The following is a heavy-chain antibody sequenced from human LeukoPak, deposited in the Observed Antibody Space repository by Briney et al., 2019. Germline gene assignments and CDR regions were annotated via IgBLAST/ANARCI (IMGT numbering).Heavy chain of an antibody. Sequence: PGGPLRLSCAASGFTFSNYWMSWVRQAPGKGLEWVASIKQDESDKYYVGSVKGRFTISRDNAKKSLCLQMNSLRAEDTAVYYCASRPTYYDILTGYYAPPYFDYWGQGTLVTVSS. CDR2: IKQDESDK. CDR3: ASRPTYYDILTGYYAPPYFDY. CDR1: GFTFSNYW. D-gene: IGHD3-9*01. V-gene: IGHV3-7*05. J-gene: IGHJ4*02.